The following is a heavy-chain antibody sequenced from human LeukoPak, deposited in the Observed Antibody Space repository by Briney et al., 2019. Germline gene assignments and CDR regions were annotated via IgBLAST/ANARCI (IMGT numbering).Heavy chain of an antibody. Sequence: ASVKVSCKASGYTFTSYGISWVRQAPGQGLEWMGWISAYNGNTNYAQKLQGRITMTTDTSTSTAYMELRSLRSDDTAVYYCARDRGGTAMDYYFDYWGQGTLVTVSS. V-gene: IGHV1-18*01. CDR1: GYTFTSYG. CDR3: ARDRGGTAMDYYFDY. J-gene: IGHJ4*02. CDR2: ISAYNGNT. D-gene: IGHD5-18*01.